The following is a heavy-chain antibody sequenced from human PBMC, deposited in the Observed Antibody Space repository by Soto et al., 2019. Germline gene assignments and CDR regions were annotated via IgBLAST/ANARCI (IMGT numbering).Heavy chain of an antibody. CDR1: GFTFSSYA. Sequence: GGSLRLSCAASGFTFSSYAMHWVRQAPGKGLEWVAVISYDGSNKYYADSVKGRFTISRDISKNTLYLQMNSLRAEDTAVYYCARELREYSSSWYWGVVDYWGQGTLVTVSS. CDR3: ARELREYSSSWYWGVVDY. J-gene: IGHJ4*02. CDR2: ISYDGSNK. V-gene: IGHV3-30-3*01. D-gene: IGHD6-13*01.